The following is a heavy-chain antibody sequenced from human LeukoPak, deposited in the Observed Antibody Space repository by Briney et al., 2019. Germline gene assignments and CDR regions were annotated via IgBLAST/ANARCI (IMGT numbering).Heavy chain of an antibody. CDR2: ISSSSGYI. CDR1: GFTFSSYS. CDR3: ARDPPSYYDSGAFDY. D-gene: IGHD3-22*01. V-gene: IGHV3-21*01. J-gene: IGHJ4*02. Sequence: GGSLRLSCAASGFTFSSYSMNWVRQAPGKGLEWVSSISSSSGYIYYADSVKGRFTISRDNAKNSLYLQMNSLRAEDTAVYYCARDPPSYYDSGAFDYWGQGTLVTVSS.